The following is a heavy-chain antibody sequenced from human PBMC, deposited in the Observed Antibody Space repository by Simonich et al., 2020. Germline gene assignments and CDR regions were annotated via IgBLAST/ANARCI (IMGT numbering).Heavy chain of an antibody. CDR1: GFTFSSYA. CDR3: AKDLGERITMIVVVIDAFDI. Sequence: GGGLVQPGGSLRLSCAASGFTFSSYAMSWVRQAPGKGLEWVSAIRGSGGSTYYADSVKGRFTISRDNSKNTLYLQMNSLIAEDTAVYYCAKDLGERITMIVVVIDAFDIWGQGTMVTVSS. J-gene: IGHJ3*02. D-gene: IGHD3-22*01. V-gene: IGHV3-23*01. CDR2: IRGSGGST.